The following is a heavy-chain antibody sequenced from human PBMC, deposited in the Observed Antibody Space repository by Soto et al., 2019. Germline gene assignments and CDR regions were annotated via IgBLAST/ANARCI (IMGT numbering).Heavy chain of an antibody. D-gene: IGHD3-10*01. J-gene: IGHJ6*02. CDR3: ARWYYYGSGSYADV. V-gene: IGHV1-2*02. CDR1: GYTFTGYY. CDR2: INPNSGGT. Sequence: GASVKVSCKVSGYTFTGYYMHWVRQAPGQGLEWMGWINPNSGGTNYAQKFQGRVTMTRDTSISTAYMELSRLRSDDTAVYYCARWYYYGSGSYADVWGQGTTVTVSS.